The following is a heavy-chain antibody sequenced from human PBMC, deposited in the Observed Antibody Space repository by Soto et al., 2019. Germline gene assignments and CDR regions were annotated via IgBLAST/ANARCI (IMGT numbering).Heavy chain of an antibody. D-gene: IGHD1-26*01. J-gene: IGHJ5*01. Sequence: SETLSLTCAVYGGSFSGYYWSWIRQPPGKGLDWIGEINHGGSTNYNPSLKSRVTISTDNARKSLYLQMNSLRPEDTGVYYCATGGIYYEAWGQGTLVTVSS. CDR2: INHGGST. CDR3: ATGGIYYEA. V-gene: IGHV4-34*01. CDR1: GGSFSGYY.